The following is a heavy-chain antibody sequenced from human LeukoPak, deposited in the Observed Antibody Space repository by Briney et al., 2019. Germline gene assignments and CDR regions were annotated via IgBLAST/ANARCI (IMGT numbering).Heavy chain of an antibody. CDR3: VRDQKPGWYPDY. D-gene: IGHD6-19*01. J-gene: IGHJ4*02. Sequence: PGGSLRLSCAASGFTFSSYGMHWVRQAPGKGLEWVSYISGSSTFTNYADPVKGRFTISRDNAKNSLYLQMNSLRAEDTAVYYCVRDQKPGWYPDYWGQGTLVTVSS. CDR2: ISGSSTFT. V-gene: IGHV3-21*01. CDR1: GFTFSSYG.